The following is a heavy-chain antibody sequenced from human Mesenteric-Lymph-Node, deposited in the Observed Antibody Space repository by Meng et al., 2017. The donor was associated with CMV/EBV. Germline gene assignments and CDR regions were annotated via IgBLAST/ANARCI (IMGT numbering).Heavy chain of an antibody. D-gene: IGHD6-6*01. CDR1: GFTFSDHY. V-gene: IGHV3-72*01. J-gene: IGHJ6*02. CDR3: ARARIAAEENYYYYYDMDV. CDR2: TRNKANSYTT. Sequence: GESLKISCAASGFTFSDHYMDWVRQAPGKGLEWVGRTRNKANSYTTEYAASVKGRFTISRDDSKNSLYLQMNSLKTEDTAVYYCARARIAAEENYYYYYDMDVWGQGTTVTVSS.